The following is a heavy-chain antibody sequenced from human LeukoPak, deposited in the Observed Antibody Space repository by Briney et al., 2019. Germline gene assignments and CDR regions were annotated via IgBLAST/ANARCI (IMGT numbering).Heavy chain of an antibody. V-gene: IGHV4-39*01. D-gene: IGHD5-18*01. Sequence: MTSETLSLTCTVSGGSISSSSYYWGWIRQPPGKGLEWIGSIYCSGSTYYNPSLKSRVTISVDTSKNQFSLKLSPVTAADTAVYYCARNLLWEYSYGYVIDYFDYWGQGTLVTVSS. CDR3: ARNLLWEYSYGYVIDYFDY. J-gene: IGHJ4*02. CDR1: GGSISSSSYY. CDR2: IYCSGST.